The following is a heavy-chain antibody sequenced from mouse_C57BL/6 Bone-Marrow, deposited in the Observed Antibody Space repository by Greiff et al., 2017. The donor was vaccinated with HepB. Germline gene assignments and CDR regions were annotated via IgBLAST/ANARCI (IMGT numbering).Heavy chain of an antibody. J-gene: IGHJ4*01. CDR2: ISGGGGNT. CDR3: ARQLYYYGSLYYAMDY. V-gene: IGHV5-9*01. D-gene: IGHD1-1*01. CDR1: GFTFSSYT. Sequence: DVMLVESGGGLVKPGGSLKLSCAASGFTFSSYTMSWVRQTPEKRLEWVATISGGGGNTYYPDSVKGRFTISRDNAKNTLYLQMSSLRSEDTALYYCARQLYYYGSLYYAMDYWGQGTSVTVSA.